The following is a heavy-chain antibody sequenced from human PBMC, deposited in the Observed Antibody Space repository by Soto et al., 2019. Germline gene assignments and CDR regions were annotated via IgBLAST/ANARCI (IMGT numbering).Heavy chain of an antibody. CDR3: AKDEVSRKYYGHSLDV. CDR2: IWYDGSGQ. D-gene: IGHD4-17*01. V-gene: IGHV3-33*03. J-gene: IGHJ6*02. Sequence: QVQLVESGGGLVQPGRSLRLSCVVSGFTFSNYGMHWVRQAPGKGLEWVADIWYDGSGQRYAGSVQGRFTISRDNSKNTLYLQINSLSVEDTAVYYCAKDEVSRKYYGHSLDVWGQGTKVTVSS. CDR1: GFTFSNYG.